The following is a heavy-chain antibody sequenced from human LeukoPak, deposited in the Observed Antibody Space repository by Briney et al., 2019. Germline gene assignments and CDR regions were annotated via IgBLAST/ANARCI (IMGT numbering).Heavy chain of an antibody. V-gene: IGHV1-46*01. CDR1: GYTFTSYY. Sequence: ASVKVSCKASGYTFTSYYMHWVRQAPGQGLEWMGIINPSGGSTGYAQKFQGRVTMTRDTSTSTVYMELSSLRSEDTAVYYCARVARLDAFDIWGQGTMVTVSS. CDR3: ARVARLDAFDI. J-gene: IGHJ3*02. CDR2: INPSGGST. D-gene: IGHD2-21*02.